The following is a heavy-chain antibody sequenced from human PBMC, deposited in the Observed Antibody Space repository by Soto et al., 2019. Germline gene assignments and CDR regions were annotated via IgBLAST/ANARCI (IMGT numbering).Heavy chain of an antibody. D-gene: IGHD3-22*01. CDR2: ISSSSSTI. Sequence: EVQLVESGGGLVQPGGSLRLSCAASGFTFSSYSMNWVRQAPGKGLEWVSYISSSSSTIYYADSVKGRFTISRDNAKNSLYLQMNSLXXXXXXVYYCARGITMIVWGQGTLVTVSS. V-gene: IGHV3-48*01. CDR3: ARGITMIV. CDR1: GFTFSSYS. J-gene: IGHJ4*02.